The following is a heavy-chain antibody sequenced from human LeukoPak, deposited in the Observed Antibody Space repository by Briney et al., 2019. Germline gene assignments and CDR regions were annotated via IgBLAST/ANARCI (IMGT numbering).Heavy chain of an antibody. Sequence: SETLSLTCAVYGGSFSGYYWSWIRQPPGKGLEWIGEINHSGSTNYNPSLKSRVTISVDTSKNQFSLKLSSVTAVDTAVYYCARRGYYYNSSVYSYFDYWGQGTLVTVSS. CDR1: GGSFSGYY. CDR3: ARRGYYYNSSVYSYFDY. V-gene: IGHV4-34*01. J-gene: IGHJ4*02. CDR2: INHSGST. D-gene: IGHD3-22*01.